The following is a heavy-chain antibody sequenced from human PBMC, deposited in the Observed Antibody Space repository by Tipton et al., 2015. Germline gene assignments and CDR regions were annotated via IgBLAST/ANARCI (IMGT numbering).Heavy chain of an antibody. V-gene: IGHV3-15*07. Sequence: TLRLSCIVSGITFSDTGMNWVRQTPGKGLKCVGRIKKKSESATADYGATVKDRFTMSRDDSQNTVFLHMNNLKLEDTAVYVCSTDFIDTRDYAPDYWGHGTLVTVSS. CDR3: STDFIDTRDYAPDY. J-gene: IGHJ4*01. CDR1: GITFSDTG. D-gene: IGHD3-16*01. CDR2: IKKKSESATA.